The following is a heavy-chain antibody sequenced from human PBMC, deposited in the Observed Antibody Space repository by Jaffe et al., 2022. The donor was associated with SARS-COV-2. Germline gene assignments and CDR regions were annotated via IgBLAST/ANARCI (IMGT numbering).Heavy chain of an antibody. D-gene: IGHD3-9*01. J-gene: IGHJ4*02. Sequence: EVQLVESGGGLVKPGGSLRLSCAASGFTFSNAWMSWVRQAPGKGLEWVGRIKSKTDGGTTDYAAPVKGRFTISRDDSKNTLYLQMNSLKTEDTAVYYCTTDLERYFDWPPLDYWGQGTLVTVSS. CDR1: GFTFSNAW. CDR2: IKSKTDGGTT. V-gene: IGHV3-15*01. CDR3: TTDLERYFDWPPLDY.